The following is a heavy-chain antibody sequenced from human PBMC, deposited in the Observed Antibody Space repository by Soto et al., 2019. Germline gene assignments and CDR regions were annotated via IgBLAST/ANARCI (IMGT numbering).Heavy chain of an antibody. D-gene: IGHD6-13*01. Sequence: SETLSLTCAVYGGSFSGYYWSWIRQPPGKVLEWIGEINHSGSTNYNPSLKSRVTISVDTSKNQFSLKLSSVTAADTAVYYCARGIAAAGATPARFWGQGTTDTVSS. CDR3: ARGIAAAGATPARF. J-gene: IGHJ6*02. CDR1: GGSFSGYY. CDR2: INHSGST. V-gene: IGHV4-34*01.